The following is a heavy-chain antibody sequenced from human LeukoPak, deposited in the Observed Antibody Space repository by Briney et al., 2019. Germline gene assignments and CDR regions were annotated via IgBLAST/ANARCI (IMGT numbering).Heavy chain of an antibody. CDR2: IYYSGST. J-gene: IGHJ4*02. V-gene: IGHV4-31*03. CDR1: GGSISSGGYY. Sequence: PSLTLSLTCTVSGGSISSGGYYWSWIRQHPGKGLEWIGYIYYSGSTYYNPSLKSRVTISVDTSKNQFSLKLSSVTAADTAVYYCARGSTVTTYFDYWGQGTLVTVSS. D-gene: IGHD4-17*01. CDR3: ARGSTVTTYFDY.